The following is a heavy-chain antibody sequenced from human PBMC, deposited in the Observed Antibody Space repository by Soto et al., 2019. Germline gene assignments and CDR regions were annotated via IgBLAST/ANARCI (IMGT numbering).Heavy chain of an antibody. V-gene: IGHV1-18*01. CDR1: GYTVTNYG. CDR3: ARGGCSGGSCYAWFDP. J-gene: IGHJ5*02. D-gene: IGHD2-15*01. Sequence: ASVKVSCKASGYTVTNYGISWVRQAPGQGLEWMGWINPNNGNTNYAQNFQGRVTMTIDTSTSTAYMELRSLRSDDTAVYFCARGGCSGGSCYAWFDPWGQGTLVTVSS. CDR2: INPNNGNT.